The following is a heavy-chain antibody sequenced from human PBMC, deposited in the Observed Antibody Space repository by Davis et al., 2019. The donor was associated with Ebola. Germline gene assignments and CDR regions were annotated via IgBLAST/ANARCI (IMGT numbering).Heavy chain of an antibody. Sequence: PSETLSLTCAISGDSVSGSSGAWNWIRQSPSRGLERLGRTYYTSKWYNHYAASVKSRATINPDTSKNQFSLQLNSVTPEDTAVYYCARGWLRTGLDIWGQGTMVIVSS. V-gene: IGHV6-1*01. CDR1: GDSVSGSSGA. J-gene: IGHJ3*02. CDR2: TYYTSKWYN. D-gene: IGHD5-24*01. CDR3: ARGWLRTGLDI.